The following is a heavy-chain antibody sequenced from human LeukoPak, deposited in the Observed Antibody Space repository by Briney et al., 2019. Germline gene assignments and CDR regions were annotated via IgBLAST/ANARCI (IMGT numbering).Heavy chain of an antibody. J-gene: IGHJ6*02. Sequence: ASVKVSCKASGYTFTGYYMHWVRQAPGQGLEWMGWINPNSGGTNYAQKFQGWVTMTRDTSISTAYIELSRLRPDDTAVYYCARDPLRYYDSSGYPHYYYYYGMDVWGQGTTVTVSS. D-gene: IGHD3-22*01. CDR3: ARDPLRYYDSSGYPHYYYYYGMDV. CDR2: INPNSGGT. V-gene: IGHV1-2*04. CDR1: GYTFTGYY.